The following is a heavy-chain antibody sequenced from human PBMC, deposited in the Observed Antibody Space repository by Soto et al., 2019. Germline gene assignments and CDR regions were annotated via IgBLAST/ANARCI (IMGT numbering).Heavy chain of an antibody. CDR3: ARGGVMTTAFRMDV. CDR1: GGTFSSYA. V-gene: IGHV1-69*01. Sequence: QVQLVQSGAEVKKPGSSVKVSCKASGGTFSSYAISWVRQAPGQGLEWMGGIIPIFGTANYAQEFQGRVTITADESTSTAYLELSSLRSEDTAVYYCARGGVMTTAFRMDVWGQGSTVTVSS. D-gene: IGHD4-4*01. CDR2: IIPIFGTA. J-gene: IGHJ6*02.